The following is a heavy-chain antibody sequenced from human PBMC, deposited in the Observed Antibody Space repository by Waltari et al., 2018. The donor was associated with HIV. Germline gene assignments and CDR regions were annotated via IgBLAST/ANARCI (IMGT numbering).Heavy chain of an antibody. J-gene: IGHJ2*01. CDR2: IFYRGRT. CDR3: AREETMVLVVMGSSWYFEL. Sequence: QLQLQESGPGLVKPSETLSLTCTVSDGSIRSSSYYWGWIRQPPGKGLGWFGSIFYRGRTYHSPPPRRSVTISLDTAKNQFSLKWRVVTAADTAVYYCAREETMVLVVMGSSWYFELWGRGTLVTVSS. CDR1: DGSIRSSSYY. D-gene: IGHD3-22*01. V-gene: IGHV4-39*07.